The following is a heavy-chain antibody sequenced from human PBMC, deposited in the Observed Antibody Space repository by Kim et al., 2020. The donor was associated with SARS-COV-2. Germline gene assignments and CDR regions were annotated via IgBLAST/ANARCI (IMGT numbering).Heavy chain of an antibody. V-gene: IGHV2-70*11. CDR1: GFSLSTSGMC. Sequence: SGPTLVNPTQTLTLTCTFSGFSLSTSGMCVSWIRQPPGKALEWLARIDWDDDKYYSTSLKTRLTISKDTSKNQVVLTMTNMDPVDTATYYCARIILFPRQQLAPSYYGMDVWGQGTTVTVSS. CDR2: IDWDDDK. J-gene: IGHJ6*02. CDR3: ARIILFPRQQLAPSYYGMDV. D-gene: IGHD6-13*01.